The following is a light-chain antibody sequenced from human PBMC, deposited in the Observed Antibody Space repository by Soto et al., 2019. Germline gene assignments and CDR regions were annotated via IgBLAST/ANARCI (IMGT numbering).Light chain of an antibody. V-gene: IGKV3-15*01. CDR2: DAS. CDR1: QSISRS. J-gene: IGKJ2*01. Sequence: EIVLTQSPAILSVSPGERATLSCRASQSISRSLAWYQQKPGQAPRLLISDASTRATGIPARFSGSGSGTEFTPTISSLQSEDFALYYCHQYNSWPPGTFGQGTQVEIK. CDR3: HQYNSWPPGT.